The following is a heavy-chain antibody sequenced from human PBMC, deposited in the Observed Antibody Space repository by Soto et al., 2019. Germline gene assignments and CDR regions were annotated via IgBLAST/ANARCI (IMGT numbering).Heavy chain of an antibody. J-gene: IGHJ4*02. V-gene: IGHV3-33*01. CDR2: IWHDGKNK. Sequence: QVQVVESGGGVVQPGKSLRLSCEASGFAFSDFGMHWVRQAPAKGLEWVAVIWHDGKNKDYADYAKGRFTISRDNSRNILYLEMNSLRVEDTAVYYCARDPGQDEAMDYWGQGTLVTVSS. CDR3: ARDPGQDEAMDY. CDR1: GFAFSDFG.